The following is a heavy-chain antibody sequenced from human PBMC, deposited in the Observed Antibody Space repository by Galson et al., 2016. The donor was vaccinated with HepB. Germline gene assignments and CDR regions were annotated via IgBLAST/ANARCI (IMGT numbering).Heavy chain of an antibody. CDR3: ARESYYGGNSLDQYYFDY. V-gene: IGHV3-30*03. CDR2: LSYDGSHQ. Sequence: SLRLSCAASGFTFSIYGMHWVRQAPGKGLESVAVLSYDGSHQYYADSVKGRFTISRDNSKNSLYLQMNSLRDGDTAVYYCARESYYGGNSLDQYYFDYWGQGALVAVSS. D-gene: IGHD4-23*01. J-gene: IGHJ4*02. CDR1: GFTFSIYG.